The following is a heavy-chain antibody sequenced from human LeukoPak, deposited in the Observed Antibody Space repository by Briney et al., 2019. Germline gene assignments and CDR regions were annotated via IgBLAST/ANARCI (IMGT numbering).Heavy chain of an antibody. V-gene: IGHV3-66*01. J-gene: IGHJ6*02. CDR3: ARDRPLYGSGNYV. CDR1: GFSVRSNY. CDR2: IYSGGRT. D-gene: IGHD3-10*01. Sequence: GGSLRLSCAASGFSVRSNYMIWVCQAPGKGLEWVAVIYSGGRTNYADSVKGRFTISSDDSKDTLYLQMNSLRAEDTAVYYCARDRPLYGSGNYVWGQGTTVTVSS.